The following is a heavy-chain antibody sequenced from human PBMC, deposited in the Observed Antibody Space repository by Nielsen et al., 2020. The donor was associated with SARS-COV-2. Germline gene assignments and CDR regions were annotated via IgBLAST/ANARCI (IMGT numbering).Heavy chain of an antibody. J-gene: IGHJ6*02. V-gene: IGHV3-23*01. CDR3: AKIGGSYWNYYYYGMDV. D-gene: IGHD1-26*01. CDR1: GFTFSSYA. CDR2: ISGSGGST. Sequence: GGSLRLSCAASGFTFSSYAMSWVRQAPGKGLEWVSAISGSGGSTYYADSVKGRFTISRDNSKNTLYLQMNSLRAEDTAVYYCAKIGGSYWNYYYYGMDVWSQGTTVTVSS.